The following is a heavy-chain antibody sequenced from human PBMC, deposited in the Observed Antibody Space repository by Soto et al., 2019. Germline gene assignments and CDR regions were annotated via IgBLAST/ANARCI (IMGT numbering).Heavy chain of an antibody. J-gene: IGHJ6*02. CDR3: AKDRWPWELLPDGMDV. CDR2: ISGSGGST. V-gene: IGHV3-23*01. CDR1: GFTFSSYA. D-gene: IGHD1-26*01. Sequence: PGGSLRLSCAASGFTFSSYAMSWVRQAPGKGLEWVSAISGSGGSTYYADSVKGRFTISRGNSKNTLYLQMNSLRAEDTAVYYCAKDRWPWELLPDGMDVWGQGTTVTVSS.